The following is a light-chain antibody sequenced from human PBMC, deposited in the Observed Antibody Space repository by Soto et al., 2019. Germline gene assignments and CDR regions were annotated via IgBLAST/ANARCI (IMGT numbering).Light chain of an antibody. CDR1: SSDIGGYNY. V-gene: IGLV2-14*01. Sequence: QSALTQPASVSGSHGQSITISCTGTSSDIGGYNYVSWYQQHPGKAPKLMIYEVTNRPSGVSNRFSGSKSGNTASLTISGLQAEDEADYYCNSYTSSSTYVFGTGTKVTVL. CDR3: NSYTSSSTYV. CDR2: EVT. J-gene: IGLJ1*01.